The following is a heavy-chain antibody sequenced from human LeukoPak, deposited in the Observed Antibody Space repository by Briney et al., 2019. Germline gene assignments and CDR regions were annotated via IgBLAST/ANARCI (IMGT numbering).Heavy chain of an antibody. V-gene: IGHV1-2*02. J-gene: IGHJ5*02. Sequence: ASVKVSCKASGYTFTVYYIHWVRHAPGQGLEWMGWSGGTNYAQNFQGRVTMTRDTSISTAYMELSSLRSDDTAVYYCARGVYSGGYAFDPWGQGTLVTVSS. CDR2: SGGT. CDR3: ARGVYSGGYAFDP. D-gene: IGHD5-12*01. CDR1: GYTFTVYY.